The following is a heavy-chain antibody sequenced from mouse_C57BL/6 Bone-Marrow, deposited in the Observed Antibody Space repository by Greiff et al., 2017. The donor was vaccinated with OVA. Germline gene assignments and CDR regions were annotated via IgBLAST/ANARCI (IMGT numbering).Heavy chain of an antibody. V-gene: IGHV1-15*01. CDR2: IDPETGGT. D-gene: IGHD1-1*01. Sequence: QVHVKQSGAELVRPGASVTLSCKASGYTFTDYEMHWVKQTPVHGLEWIGAIDPETGGTAYNQKFKGKAILTADKSSSTAYMELRSLTSEDSAVYYCTHYGSREDWGQGTTLTVSS. J-gene: IGHJ2*01. CDR3: THYGSRED. CDR1: GYTFTDYE.